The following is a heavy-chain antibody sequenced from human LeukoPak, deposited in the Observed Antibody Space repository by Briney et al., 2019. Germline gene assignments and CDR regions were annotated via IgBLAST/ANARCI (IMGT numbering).Heavy chain of an antibody. CDR1: GGSMSSYY. CDR2: IYYSGST. J-gene: IGHJ4*02. CDR3: ARAARAGHNLEPFDY. Sequence: KPSETLSLTCAVSGGSMSSYYWSWIRQPPGKGLEWIGYIYYSGSTKYNPSLKSRVTISVDTSKNQFSLKLSSVTAADTAVYYCARAARAGHNLEPFDYWGQGTLVTVSS. V-gene: IGHV4-59*08. D-gene: IGHD5-24*01.